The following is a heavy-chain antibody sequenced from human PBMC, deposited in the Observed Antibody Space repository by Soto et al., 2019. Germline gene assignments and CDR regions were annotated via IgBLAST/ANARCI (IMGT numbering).Heavy chain of an antibody. CDR2: MNPNSGNT. CDR1: GYTFTSYD. D-gene: IGHD6-13*01. CDR3: AVSLFSSSLPHYYGMDV. J-gene: IGHJ6*02. V-gene: IGHV1-8*01. Sequence: GASVKVSCKASGYTFTSYDINWVRQATGQGLEWMGWMNPNSGNTGYAQKLQGRVTMTRNTSISTAYMELSSLRSEDTAVYYCAVSLFSSSLPHYYGMDVWGQGTTVTVSS.